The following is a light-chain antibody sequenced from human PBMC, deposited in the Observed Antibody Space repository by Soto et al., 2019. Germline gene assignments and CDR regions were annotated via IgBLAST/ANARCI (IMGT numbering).Light chain of an antibody. J-gene: IGLJ1*01. V-gene: IGLV1-51*01. CDR2: DDN. Sequence: QSVLTQPPSVSAAPAQKVTISCSGGRSNIGNNYVSWCQQVPGTAPQLLIYDDNKRPSGIPDRFAGSKSGTSANLGITGLQTGDEADYYCGTWDSNLSAGVFGTGTKVTVL. CDR1: RSNIGNNY. CDR3: GTWDSNLSAGV.